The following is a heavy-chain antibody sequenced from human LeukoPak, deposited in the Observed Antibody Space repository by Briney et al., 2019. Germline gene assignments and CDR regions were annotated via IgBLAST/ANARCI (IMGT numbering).Heavy chain of an antibody. CDR1: AYTFTAYH. Sequence: ASVKVSCKASAYTFTAYHMHWVRQAPGQGLEWMGWINPNSGGTNYAQKLQGRVTLTRDTSISTGYMELSNLRSDDTAVYYCALVTAGNWWFDPWGQGTLVTVSS. V-gene: IGHV1-2*02. CDR2: INPNSGGT. D-gene: IGHD2-21*02. J-gene: IGHJ5*02. CDR3: ALVTAGNWWFDP.